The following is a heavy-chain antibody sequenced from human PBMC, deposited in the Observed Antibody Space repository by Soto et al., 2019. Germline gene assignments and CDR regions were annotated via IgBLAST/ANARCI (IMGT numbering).Heavy chain of an antibody. Sequence: GASTRLSCAASGFTSSHYYIHCVRQVTGKGLEWVSGITTAGDTYYPGSVKGRFTISREKAKNSLYLQMNSLSAGDTAVYYCARELHGGSYGMDVWGQGTTVTVSS. CDR1: GFTSSHYY. CDR3: ARELHGGSYGMDV. J-gene: IGHJ6*02. CDR2: ITTAGDT. V-gene: IGHV3-13*01.